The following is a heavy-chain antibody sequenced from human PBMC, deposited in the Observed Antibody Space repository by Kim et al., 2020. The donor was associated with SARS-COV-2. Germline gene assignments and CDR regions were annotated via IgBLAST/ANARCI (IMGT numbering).Heavy chain of an antibody. J-gene: IGHJ5*02. CDR2: GST. D-gene: IGHD3-10*01. Sequence: GSTNYNPSLKSRVTISVDTSKNQFSLKLSSVTAADTAVYYCARDSYGSGTWGQGTLVTVSS. CDR3: ARDSYGSGT. V-gene: IGHV4-59*01.